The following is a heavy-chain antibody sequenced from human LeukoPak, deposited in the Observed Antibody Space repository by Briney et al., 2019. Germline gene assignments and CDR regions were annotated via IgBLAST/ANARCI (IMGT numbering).Heavy chain of an antibody. Sequence: GGSLRLSCAASGFTFSSHAMSWVRQAPGKGLEWVSVISNSGGSTYYADSVKGRFTISRDNSKNTLYLQMNSLRAEDTAVYYCARAGDGYNPDYWGQGTLVTVSS. CDR2: ISNSGGST. J-gene: IGHJ4*02. V-gene: IGHV3-23*01. D-gene: IGHD5-24*01. CDR1: GFTFSSHA. CDR3: ARAGDGYNPDY.